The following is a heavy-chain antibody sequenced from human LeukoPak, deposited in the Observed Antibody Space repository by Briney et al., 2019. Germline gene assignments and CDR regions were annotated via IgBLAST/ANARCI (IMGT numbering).Heavy chain of an antibody. Sequence: SETLSLTCAVSGGSISSGGYSWSWIRQPPGKGLEWIGYIYHSGSTNYSPSLKSRVTISVDTSRNQFSLKLSSVTAADTAVYYCARGGIPDYWGQGILVTVSS. CDR3: ARGGIPDY. J-gene: IGHJ4*02. CDR1: GGSISSGGYS. CDR2: IYHSGST. D-gene: IGHD2-21*01. V-gene: IGHV4-30-2*01.